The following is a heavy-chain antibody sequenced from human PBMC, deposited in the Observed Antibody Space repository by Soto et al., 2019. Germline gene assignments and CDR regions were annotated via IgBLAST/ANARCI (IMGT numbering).Heavy chain of an antibody. CDR1: GYTFTSYG. CDR3: ARDSSSSGNDY. D-gene: IGHD6-6*01. Sequence: ASVKVSCKASGYTFTSYGISWVRQAPGQGLEWMGWISAYNGNTNYAQKLQGRVTMTTDTSTSTACMELRSLRSDDTAVYYCARDSSSSGNDYWGQGTLVTVSS. V-gene: IGHV1-18*04. CDR2: ISAYNGNT. J-gene: IGHJ4*02.